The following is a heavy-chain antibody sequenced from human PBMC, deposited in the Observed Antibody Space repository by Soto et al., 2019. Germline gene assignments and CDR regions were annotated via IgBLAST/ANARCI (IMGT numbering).Heavy chain of an antibody. Sequence: QVQLVESGGGVVQPGRSLRLSCAGSGFTFSSYAMHWVRQAPGEGLEWVAVISYDGSNKYYADSVKGRFTISRDNSKNTLYLQMNSLRAEDTAVYYCARDKAAGDYYYYYGMDVWGQGTTVTVSS. V-gene: IGHV3-30-3*01. CDR1: GFTFSSYA. CDR2: ISYDGSNK. J-gene: IGHJ6*02. D-gene: IGHD6-25*01. CDR3: ARDKAAGDYYYYYGMDV.